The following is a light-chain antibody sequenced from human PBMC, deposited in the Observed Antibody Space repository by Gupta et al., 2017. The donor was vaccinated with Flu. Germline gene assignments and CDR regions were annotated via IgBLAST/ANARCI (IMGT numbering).Light chain of an antibody. Sequence: QSVLTQPPSASGTPGQRVTISCSGSSSNIGGNFVYWFQQVPGTAPKLLIDRNARRPSGVSDRFSGSKSGTSASLAISGLRSEDEADYYCAVWDDSLSAWVFGGGTKLTVL. CDR2: RNA. CDR1: SSNIGGNF. CDR3: AVWDDSLSAWV. J-gene: IGLJ3*02. V-gene: IGLV1-47*01.